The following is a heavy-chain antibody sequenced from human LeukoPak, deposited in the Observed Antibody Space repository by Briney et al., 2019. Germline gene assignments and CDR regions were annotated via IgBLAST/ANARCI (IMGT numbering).Heavy chain of an antibody. CDR3: ARARGSYWRGSWFDP. V-gene: IGHV1-69*04. D-gene: IGHD1-26*01. CDR1: GGTFSSYA. CDR2: IIPILGIA. J-gene: IGHJ5*02. Sequence: GASVKVSCKASGGTFSSYAISWVRQAPGQGLEWMGRIIPILGIAIYAQKFQGRVTITADKSTSTAYMELSSLRSEDTAVYYCARARGSYWRGSWFDPWGQGTLVTVSS.